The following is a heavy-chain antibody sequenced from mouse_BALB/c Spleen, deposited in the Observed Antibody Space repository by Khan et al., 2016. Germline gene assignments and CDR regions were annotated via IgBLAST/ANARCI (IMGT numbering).Heavy chain of an antibody. D-gene: IGHD2-10*01. CDR2: IWSDGSA. V-gene: IGHV2-6-1*01. CDR3: ARQPYYHYYIMDY. J-gene: IGHJ4*01. CDR1: GFSLTNYG. Sequence: VQLQESGPGLVAPSQSLSITCTISGFSLTNYGVHWVRQPPGKGLEWLVVIWSDGSATYNSALKSRLSISKDNSKSQVFLKMNSLQTDDTAMYXDARQPYYHYYIMDYWGQGTSVTVSS.